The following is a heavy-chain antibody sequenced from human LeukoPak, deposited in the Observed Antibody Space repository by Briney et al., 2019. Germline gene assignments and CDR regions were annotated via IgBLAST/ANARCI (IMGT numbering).Heavy chain of an antibody. CDR2: IYHSGST. V-gene: IGHV4-30-2*01. CDR1: GGSISSGGYS. J-gene: IGHJ6*02. CDR3: ARAAAGTDYYYYGMDV. D-gene: IGHD6-13*01. Sequence: SETLSLTCAVSGGSISSGGYSWSWIRQPPGKGLEWIGYIYHSGSTYYNPSLKSRVTMSVDTSKNQFSLKLSSVTAADTAVYYCARAAAGTDYYYYGMDVWGQGTTVTVSS.